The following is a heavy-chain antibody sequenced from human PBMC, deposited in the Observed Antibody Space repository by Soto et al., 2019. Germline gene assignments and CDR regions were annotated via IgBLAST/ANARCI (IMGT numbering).Heavy chain of an antibody. D-gene: IGHD3-3*01. CDR3: TTGECAFLSGYPNYFHP. Sequence: EVHLVESGGGLVKPGGSLRLSCTASGMTFINAWMNWVRQAPGKGPEWVGRIKNKLDGGTTDYAAPVKGRFNISRDNSKITLYLQMNCLRTEDTAVYYCTTGECAFLSGYPNYFHPGGRGTLVTVSS. V-gene: IGHV3-15*05. CDR2: IKNKLDGGTT. J-gene: IGHJ5*02. CDR1: GMTFINAW.